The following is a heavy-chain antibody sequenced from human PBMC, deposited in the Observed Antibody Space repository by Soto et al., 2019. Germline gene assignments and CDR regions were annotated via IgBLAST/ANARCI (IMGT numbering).Heavy chain of an antibody. CDR1: GGSISSGGYY. CDR3: ARDPSIAARPYYYYGIDV. CDR2: IYYSGST. D-gene: IGHD6-6*01. V-gene: IGHV4-31*03. Sequence: QVQLQESDPGLVKPSQTLSLTCTVSGGSISSGGYYWSWIRQHPGKGLEWIGYIYYSGSTYYNPSLKSRVTISVDTSKNQFSLKLSSVTAADTAVYYCARDPSIAARPYYYYGIDVLGQGTTVTVSS. J-gene: IGHJ6*02.